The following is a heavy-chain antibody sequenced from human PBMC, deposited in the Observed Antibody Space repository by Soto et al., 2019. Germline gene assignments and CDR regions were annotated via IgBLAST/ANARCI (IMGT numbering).Heavy chain of an antibody. CDR3: ARHPYASITGTAYYYYYYMDV. D-gene: IGHD1-7*01. J-gene: IGHJ6*03. V-gene: IGHV4-39*01. CDR2: IYYSGST. CDR1: GGSISSSSYY. Sequence: SETLSLTCTVSGGSISSSSYYWGWIRQPPGKGLEWIGSIYYSGSTYYNPSLKSRVTISVDTSKNQFSLKLSSVTAADTAVYYCARHPYASITGTAYYYYYYMDVWGKGTTVTVSS.